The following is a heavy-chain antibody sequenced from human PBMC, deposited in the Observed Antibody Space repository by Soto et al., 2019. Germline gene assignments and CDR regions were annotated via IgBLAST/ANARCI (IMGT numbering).Heavy chain of an antibody. Sequence: GESLKISCKGAGYTFTSYWIAWVRQMPGKGLEWMGIIYPGDSDTRYSPSFQGQVTISADKSSSTAYLQWSSLKASDTAMYYCARPSPDVFRKVDYFDHWGQGTLVTVSS. CDR2: IYPGDSDT. J-gene: IGHJ4*02. CDR1: GYTFTSYW. CDR3: ARPSPDVFRKVDYFDH. D-gene: IGHD3-10*01. V-gene: IGHV5-51*01.